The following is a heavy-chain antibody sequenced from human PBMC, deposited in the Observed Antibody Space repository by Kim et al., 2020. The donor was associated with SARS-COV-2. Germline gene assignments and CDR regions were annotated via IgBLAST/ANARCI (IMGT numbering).Heavy chain of an antibody. CDR3: ARAGYYYGSGSYYNYYYMDV. D-gene: IGHD3-10*01. Sequence: GGSLRLSCAASGFTFSSYDMHWVRQAKGKGLEWVSAIGTAGDTYYPGSVKGRFTISRENAKNSLYLQMNSLRAGDTAVYYCARAGYYYGSGSYYNYYYMDVWGKGTTVTVSS. V-gene: IGHV3-13*01. J-gene: IGHJ6*03. CDR1: GFTFSSYD. CDR2: IGTAGDT.